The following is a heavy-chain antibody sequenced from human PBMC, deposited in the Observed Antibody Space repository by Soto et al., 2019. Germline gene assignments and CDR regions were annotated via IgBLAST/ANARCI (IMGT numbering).Heavy chain of an antibody. V-gene: IGHV3-7*01. Sequence: EVQLVESGGGLVQPGGSLRLSCAASGFTFSSYWMSWVRQAPGKGLEWVANIKQDGSEKYYVDSVKGRFTISRDNAKNSLSLQMNSLRAEYTAVYYCARYFSLIAVAGTSDYWGQGTLVTVSS. CDR3: ARYFSLIAVAGTSDY. J-gene: IGHJ4*02. CDR1: GFTFSSYW. CDR2: IKQDGSEK. D-gene: IGHD6-19*01.